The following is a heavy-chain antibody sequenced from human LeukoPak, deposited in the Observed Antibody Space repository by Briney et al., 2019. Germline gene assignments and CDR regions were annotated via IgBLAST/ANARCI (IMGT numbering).Heavy chain of an antibody. CDR1: GFTFDDYG. CDR2: INWNGGST. D-gene: IGHD3-22*01. V-gene: IGHV3-20*04. CDR3: ARAPDSSGYYREFDY. Sequence: PGGSLRLSCAASGFTFDDYGMSWVRQAPGKGLEWVSGINWNGGSTGYADSVKGRFTISRDNAKNSLYLQMNSLRAEDTALYYCARAPDSSGYYREFDYWGQGTLVTVSS. J-gene: IGHJ4*02.